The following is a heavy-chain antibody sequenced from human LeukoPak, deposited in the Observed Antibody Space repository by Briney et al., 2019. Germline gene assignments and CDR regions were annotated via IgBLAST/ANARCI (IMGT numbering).Heavy chain of an antibody. CDR3: ARHGIGEQATYFDY. V-gene: IGHV4-59*08. CDR1: GGSINSFF. Sequence: SSETLSLTCTVSGGSINSFFWSWIRQPPGKGLEWIGYIYYSGSSKYNPSLKSRVTISVDTAKNHFSLKLSSVTAADTAVYYCARHGIGEQATYFDYWGPGTLVTVSS. J-gene: IGHJ4*02. D-gene: IGHD1/OR15-1a*01. CDR2: IYYSGSS.